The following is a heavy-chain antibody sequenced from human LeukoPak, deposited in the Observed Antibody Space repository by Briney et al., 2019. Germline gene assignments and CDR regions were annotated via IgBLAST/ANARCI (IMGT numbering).Heavy chain of an antibody. D-gene: IGHD2-2*01. V-gene: IGHV1-18*04. CDR2: ISAYNGNT. CDR1: GYTFTSYG. CDR3: ARDSGKYQLLYYYYYYGMDV. J-gene: IGHJ6*04. Sequence: GASVKVSCKASGYTFTSYGISRVRQAPGQGLEWMGWISAYNGNTNYAQKLQGRVTMTTDTSTSTAYMELRSLRSDDTAVYYCARDSGKYQLLYYYYYYGMDVWGKGTTVTVSS.